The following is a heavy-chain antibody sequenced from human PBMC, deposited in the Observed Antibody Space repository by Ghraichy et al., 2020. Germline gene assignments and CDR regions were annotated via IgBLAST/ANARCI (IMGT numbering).Heavy chain of an antibody. J-gene: IGHJ5*02. Sequence: GGSLRLSCAASGFTFRSYAMSWVRQAPGKGLEWVSVISGSGGSTYYADAVKGRFTISRDNSKNTLYLQMNSLRAEETAVYYCANILPDSSSSGFDPWGQGTLVTVSS. D-gene: IGHD6-13*01. V-gene: IGHV3-23*01. CDR2: ISGSGGST. CDR3: ANILPDSSSSGFDP. CDR1: GFTFRSYA.